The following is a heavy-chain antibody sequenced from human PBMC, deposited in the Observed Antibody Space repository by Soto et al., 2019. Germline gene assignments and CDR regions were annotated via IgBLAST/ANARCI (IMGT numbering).Heavy chain of an antibody. J-gene: IGHJ4*02. D-gene: IGHD4-17*01. V-gene: IGHV1-69*02. CDR1: GGTFSSYT. CDR3: ASRTVTTYGDLTGVDY. Sequence: QVQLVQSGAEVKKPGSSVKVSCKASGGTFSSYTINWVRQAPGQGLEWMGRIIPILGIANYAQKFQGRVTITADKSTSTAYMELSSLRSEDTAVYYCASRTVTTYGDLTGVDYWGQGTLVTVSS. CDR2: IIPILGIA.